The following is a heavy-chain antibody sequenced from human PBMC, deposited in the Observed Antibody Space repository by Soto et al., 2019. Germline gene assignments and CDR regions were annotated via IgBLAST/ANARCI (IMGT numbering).Heavy chain of an antibody. CDR1: GGTFSSYA. CDR2: IIPILGTA. V-gene: IGHV1-69*11. Sequence: QVQLVQSGAEVKKPGSSVKVSCKASGGTFSSYAISWVRQAPGQGLEWMGGIIPILGTANYAQEFQGRVTMTADESTSTAYRERSSLRSEDTAVYYCARDPHYDILTKDVWGQGTTVTVSS. J-gene: IGHJ6*02. CDR3: ARDPHYDILTKDV. D-gene: IGHD3-9*01.